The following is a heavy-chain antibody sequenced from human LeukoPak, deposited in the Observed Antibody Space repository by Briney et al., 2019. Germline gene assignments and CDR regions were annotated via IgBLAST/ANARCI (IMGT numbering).Heavy chain of an antibody. CDR3: ARGRYCSADVCSGGDAFDI. J-gene: IGHJ3*02. D-gene: IGHD2-15*01. CDR1: GGSINNYY. CDR2: IYTRGST. V-gene: IGHV4-4*07. Sequence: PSETLSLTCTVSGGSINNYYWSWIRQPAGKGLEWIGRIYTRGSTNYNASLERRVTMSVDTSTNQFSLKLSSVPADDTAVYYCARGRYCSADVCSGGDAFDIWGQGTMVSVSS.